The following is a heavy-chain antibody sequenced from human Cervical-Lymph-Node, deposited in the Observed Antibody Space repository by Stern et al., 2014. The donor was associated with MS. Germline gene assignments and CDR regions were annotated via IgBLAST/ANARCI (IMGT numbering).Heavy chain of an antibody. CDR2: MYYIGTI. D-gene: IGHD3-10*01. Sequence: QLQLQESGPGLVKPSETLSLTCTVSGGSINSRSYYWGWIRQSPGKGLEWIGTMYYIGTIYYNPSLKSPVTISLETSKNQYSPNLNSVTAADTAMYYCARESEYHYGSGTLSVYYYGLDVWGRGTTVTVS. CDR1: GGSINSRSYY. CDR3: ARESEYHYGSGTLSVYYYGLDV. V-gene: IGHV4-39*02. J-gene: IGHJ6*02.